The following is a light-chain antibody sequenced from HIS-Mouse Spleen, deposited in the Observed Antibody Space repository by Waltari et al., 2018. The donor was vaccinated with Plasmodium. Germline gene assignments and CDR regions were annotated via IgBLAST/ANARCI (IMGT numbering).Light chain of an antibody. CDR3: YSTDSSGNHRV. CDR2: EDS. V-gene: IGLV3-10*01. Sequence: SYELTQPPSVSVSPGQTARITCSGDALQKKYHYWYQQKSGQAPVLVIYEDSKRPSGIPERFSGSSSGTMATLTISGAQVEDEADYYCYSTDSSGNHRVFGGGTKLTVL. CDR1: ALQKKY. J-gene: IGLJ3*02.